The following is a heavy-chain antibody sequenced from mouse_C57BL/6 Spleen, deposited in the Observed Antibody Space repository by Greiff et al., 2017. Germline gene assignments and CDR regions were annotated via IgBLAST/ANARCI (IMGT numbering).Heavy chain of an antibody. CDR2: IDPANGNT. J-gene: IGHJ4*01. D-gene: IGHD2-1*01. Sequence: VQLQQSVAELVRPGASVKLSCTASGFIIKNTYMHWVKQRPEQGLEWIGRIDPANGNTKYAPKFQGKATLTADTSSNTAYLQLSSLTSEDTAIYYCARTYGNVAMDDWGQGTSVTVSS. V-gene: IGHV14-3*01. CDR3: ARTYGNVAMDD. CDR1: GFIIKNTY.